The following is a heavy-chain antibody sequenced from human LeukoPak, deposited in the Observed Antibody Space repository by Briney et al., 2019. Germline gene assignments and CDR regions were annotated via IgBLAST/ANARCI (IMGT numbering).Heavy chain of an antibody. Sequence: GGSLRLSCAASGFIFSTYSMNWVRQAPGKGLEWISYIYYADSVQGRFTISRDNAENSLFLQMTSLRVGDTAVYYCVARGGWARFDYWGQGALVTVSA. D-gene: IGHD6-19*01. V-gene: IGHV3-48*04. CDR2: I. CDR1: GFIFSTYS. CDR3: VARGGWARFDY. J-gene: IGHJ4*02.